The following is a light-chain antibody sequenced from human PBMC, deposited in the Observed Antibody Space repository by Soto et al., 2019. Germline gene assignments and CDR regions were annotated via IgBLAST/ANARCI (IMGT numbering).Light chain of an antibody. V-gene: IGLV4-69*01. Sequence: QPVLTQSPSASASLGASVKLTCTLSSGHSSYAIAWHQQQPEKGPRYLMKLNSDGSHSKGDGIPDRFSGSSSGAERYLTISSLQSEDEADYYCQTWGTGNVVFGGGIKVTVL. CDR1: SGHSSYA. J-gene: IGLJ2*01. CDR3: QTWGTGNVV. CDR2: LNSDGSH.